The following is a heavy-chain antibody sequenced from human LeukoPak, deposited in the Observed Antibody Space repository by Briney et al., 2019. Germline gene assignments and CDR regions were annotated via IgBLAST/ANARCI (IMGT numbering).Heavy chain of an antibody. CDR2: ISSTSGQI. V-gene: IGHV3-21*01. J-gene: IGHJ4*01. CDR3: ARAPTRDPYFDY. Sequence: PGGSLRLSRAASGFIFSDYKMNWVRQAPGKGLEWVSSISSTSGQINYADSVKGRFTISRDSAKNSLYLQMNSLRAEDTAVYYCARAPTRDPYFDYWGHGTLVTVSS. CDR1: GFIFSDYK.